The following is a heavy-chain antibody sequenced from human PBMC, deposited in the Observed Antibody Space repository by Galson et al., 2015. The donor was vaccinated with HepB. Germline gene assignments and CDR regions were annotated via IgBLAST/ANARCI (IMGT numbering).Heavy chain of an antibody. V-gene: IGHV4-59*01. D-gene: IGHD2-2*01. CDR2: IYYSGST. Sequence: SETLSLTCTVSGGSISSYYWSWIRQPPGKGLGWIGYIYYSGSTNYNPSLKSRVTISVDTSKNQFSLKLSSVTAADTAVYYCARVYPPAPLNAFDIWGQGTMVTVSS. J-gene: IGHJ3*02. CDR1: GGSISSYY. CDR3: ARVYPPAPLNAFDI.